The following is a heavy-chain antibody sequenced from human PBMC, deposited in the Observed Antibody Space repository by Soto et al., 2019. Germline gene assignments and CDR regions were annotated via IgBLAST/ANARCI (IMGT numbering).Heavy chain of an antibody. J-gene: IGHJ4*02. Sequence: SETLSLTCTVSGGSISSSSYYWGWIRQPPGKGLEWIGSIYYSGSTYYNPSLKSRVTISVDTSKNQFSLKLSSVTAADTAVYYCARLGYCSSTSSYPLFDYWGQGTLVTVS. CDR3: ARLGYCSSTSSYPLFDY. D-gene: IGHD2-2*01. CDR1: GGSISSSSYY. V-gene: IGHV4-39*01. CDR2: IYYSGST.